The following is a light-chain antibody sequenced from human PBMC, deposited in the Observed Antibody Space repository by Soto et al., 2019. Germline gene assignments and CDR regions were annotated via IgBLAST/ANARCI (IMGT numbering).Light chain of an antibody. CDR3: QQRSNWPTT. V-gene: IGKV3-11*01. CDR2: DAS. Sequence: EIVLTQSPATLSLSPGERATLSCRASQSVSSYLAWYQQKPGQAPRLLIYDASNRATGIPARYSGSGSGTDFTLTTSSLEPEDCAVYYCQQRSNWPTTCGQGTKLEIK. J-gene: IGKJ2*01. CDR1: QSVSSY.